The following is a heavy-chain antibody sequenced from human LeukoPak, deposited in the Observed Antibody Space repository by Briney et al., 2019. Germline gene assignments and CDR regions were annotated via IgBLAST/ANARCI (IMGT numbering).Heavy chain of an antibody. CDR3: ARVSKGGYKPQDAFDI. J-gene: IGHJ3*02. D-gene: IGHD5-24*01. CDR2: IYHSGST. V-gene: IGHV4-59*12. CDR1: GGSISSYY. Sequence: SETLSLTCTVSGGSISSYYWSWIRQPPGKGLEWIGYIYHSGSTYYNPSLKSRVTISVDRSKNQFSLKLSSVTAADTAVYYCARVSKGGYKPQDAFDIWGQGTMVTVSS.